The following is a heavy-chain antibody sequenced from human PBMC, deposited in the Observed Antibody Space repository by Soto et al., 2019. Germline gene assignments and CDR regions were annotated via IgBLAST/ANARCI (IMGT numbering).Heavy chain of an antibody. J-gene: IGHJ4*02. D-gene: IGHD6-6*01. CDR1: GYTFTSYG. CDR2: ISAYNGNT. CDR3: ARVSRYSSSAGNFDY. Sequence: ASVKVYCKASGYTFTSYGISWVRQAPGQGLEWMGWISAYNGNTNYAQKLQGRVTMTTDTSTSTAYMELRSLRSDDTAVYYCARVSRYSSSAGNFDYWGQGPLVTVSS. V-gene: IGHV1-18*01.